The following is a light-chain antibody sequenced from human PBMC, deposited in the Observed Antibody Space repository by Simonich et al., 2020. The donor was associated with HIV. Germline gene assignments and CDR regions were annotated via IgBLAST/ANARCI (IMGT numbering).Light chain of an antibody. CDR1: QGVLFSSNNKNY. CDR3: QQYYSTPRT. V-gene: IGKV4-1*01. Sequence: DFVMTQSPDSLAVSLGERATINCKSGQGVLFSSNNKNYLAWYQQKPGKPPKLLIYWASTRESGVPDRFSGSGSGTDFTLTISSLQAEDVAVYYCQQYYSTPRTFGQGTKVEIK. CDR2: WAS. J-gene: IGKJ1*01.